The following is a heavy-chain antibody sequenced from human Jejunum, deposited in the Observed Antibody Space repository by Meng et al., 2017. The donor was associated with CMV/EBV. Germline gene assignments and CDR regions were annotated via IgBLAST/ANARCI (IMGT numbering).Heavy chain of an antibody. CDR1: GYTFTNDV. D-gene: IGHD1-26*01. J-gene: IGHJ4*02. CDR2: INAYNGDT. CDR3: ARVEVGITSGDY. Sequence: QAQLGQSGGEVKKPWASVKVSCKASGYTFTNDVITWVRQAPGQGLEWMGWINAYNGDTNYAQTLQGRVTMTTDTSTSTAYMELRSLRSDDTAVYYCARVEVGITSGDYWGQGTLVTVSS. V-gene: IGHV1-18*01.